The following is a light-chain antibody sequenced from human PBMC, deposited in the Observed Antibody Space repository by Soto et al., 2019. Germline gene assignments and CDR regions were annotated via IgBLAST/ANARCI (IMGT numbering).Light chain of an antibody. CDR2: EVT. Sequence: QSVLTQPASVSGSPGQSIAISCTGSSSDIGIYKYVSWYQQHPGKVPKLIIYEVTNRPSGVSNRFSGSKSGNTASLTISGLQAEDEADYYCSPYSTSSTRVFGPVTMVTVL. V-gene: IGLV2-14*01. CDR1: SSDIGIYKY. CDR3: SPYSTSSTRV. J-gene: IGLJ1*01.